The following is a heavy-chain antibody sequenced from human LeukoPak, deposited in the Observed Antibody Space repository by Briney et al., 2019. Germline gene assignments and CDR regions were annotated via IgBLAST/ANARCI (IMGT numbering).Heavy chain of an antibody. D-gene: IGHD4-17*01. J-gene: IGHJ4*02. Sequence: GGSLRFSCAASGFTFSSYAMSWVRQAPGKGLEWVSAISGSGGSTYYADSVKGRFTISRDNSKNTLYLQMNSLRAEDTAVYYCAKEKVIPFYGDQTNYWGQGTLVTVSS. CDR2: ISGSGGST. CDR3: AKEKVIPFYGDQTNY. V-gene: IGHV3-23*01. CDR1: GFTFSSYA.